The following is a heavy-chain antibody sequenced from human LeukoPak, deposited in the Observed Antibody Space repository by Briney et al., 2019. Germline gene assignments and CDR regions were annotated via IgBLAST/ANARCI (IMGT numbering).Heavy chain of an antibody. CDR2: VHYSGST. D-gene: IGHD3-10*01. J-gene: IGHJ4*02. V-gene: IGHV4-59*01. Sequence: SETLSLTCTVSGGSIGTYYWSWIRQPPGRGLEWIGYVHYSGSTRYSPSLKGRVTISVDTSKNQFSQKLTSVTAADTAVYYCARASRGHDYWGQGTLVTVSS. CDR3: ARASRGHDY. CDR1: GGSIGTYY.